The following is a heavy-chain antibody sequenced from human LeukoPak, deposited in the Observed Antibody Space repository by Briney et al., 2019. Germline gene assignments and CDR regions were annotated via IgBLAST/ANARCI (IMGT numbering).Heavy chain of an antibody. CDR1: GFTFDDYA. V-gene: IGHV3-9*01. CDR3: AKGETGTGFFDY. J-gene: IGHJ4*02. D-gene: IGHD1/OR15-1a*01. Sequence: GRSLRLSCAASGFTFDDYAMHWVRQAPGKGLEWVSAISWRTSSIGYADSVKGRFTISGDNAKKSLYLQMNSLRAEDTALYYCAKGETGTGFFDYWGQGTLVTVSA. CDR2: ISWRTSSI.